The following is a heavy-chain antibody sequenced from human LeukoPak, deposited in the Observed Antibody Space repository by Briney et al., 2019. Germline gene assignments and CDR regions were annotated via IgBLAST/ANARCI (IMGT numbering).Heavy chain of an antibody. Sequence: SETLSLTCAVSGYSIRSGYYWGWIRQPPGKGLEWIGSIHHSGSTYYNPSLKSRVTISVDTSKKQFSLKLTSVTAADTAVYYCARAWDSSGYVDYWGQGTLVTVSS. CDR1: GYSIRSGYY. CDR3: ARAWDSSGYVDY. J-gene: IGHJ4*02. D-gene: IGHD3-22*01. CDR2: IHHSGST. V-gene: IGHV4-38-2*01.